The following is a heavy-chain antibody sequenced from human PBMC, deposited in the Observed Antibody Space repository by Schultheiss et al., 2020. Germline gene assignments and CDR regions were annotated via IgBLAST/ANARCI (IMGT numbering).Heavy chain of an antibody. Sequence: GSLRLSCAVYGGSFSGYYWSWIRQPPGKGLEWIGEINHSGSTNYNPSLKSRVTISVDTSKNQFSLKLSSVTAADTAVYYCARQGDYENWFDPWGQGTLVNVYS. CDR3: ARQGDYENWFDP. D-gene: IGHD4-17*01. CDR1: GGSFSGYY. J-gene: IGHJ5*02. CDR2: INHSGST. V-gene: IGHV4-34*01.